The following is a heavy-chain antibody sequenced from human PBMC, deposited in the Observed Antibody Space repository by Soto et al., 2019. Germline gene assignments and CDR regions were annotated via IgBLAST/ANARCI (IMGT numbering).Heavy chain of an antibody. D-gene: IGHD2-2*01. V-gene: IGHV4-4*02. CDR1: GDSMNTNNW. Sequence: SETLSLTCAVFGDSMNTNNWWSWVRQTPGKGLEWIGEIHHNGDTTYSPSLKSRVTMSLDKSKYQFSLRLTSVTAADTAVYYCARTRQSCSSSRCHDVYFDYWGRGTLVTVSS. J-gene: IGHJ4*02. CDR2: IHHNGDT. CDR3: ARTRQSCSSSRCHDVYFDY.